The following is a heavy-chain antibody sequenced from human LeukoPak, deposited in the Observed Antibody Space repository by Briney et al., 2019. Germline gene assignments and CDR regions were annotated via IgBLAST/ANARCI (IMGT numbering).Heavy chain of an antibody. J-gene: IGHJ3*02. CDR3: ARDQDPGAFDI. CDR2: INPNSGGT. V-gene: IGHV1-2*02. Sequence: ASVKVSCKASGYTFTGYYMHWVRQAPGQGLEWMGWINPNSGGTDYAQKFLGRVTMTRDTSISTAYMELNRLRSDDTAVYYCARDQDPGAFDIWGQGTMVTVSS. CDR1: GYTFTGYY.